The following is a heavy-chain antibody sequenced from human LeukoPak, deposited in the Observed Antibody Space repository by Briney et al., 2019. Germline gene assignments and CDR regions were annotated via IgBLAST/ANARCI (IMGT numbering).Heavy chain of an antibody. CDR2: ISYDESHK. CDR1: GFNFSTYA. CDR3: VGDAFDV. V-gene: IGHV3-30*04. J-gene: IGHJ3*01. D-gene: IGHD3-16*01. Sequence: PGGSLRLSCAASGFNFSTYAMHWVRQAPGKGLEWVAVISYDESHKYYGNSVKGRFTISRDNSKNTLYLQMSSLRVEDTAVYYCVGDAFDVWGQGTLVTVSS.